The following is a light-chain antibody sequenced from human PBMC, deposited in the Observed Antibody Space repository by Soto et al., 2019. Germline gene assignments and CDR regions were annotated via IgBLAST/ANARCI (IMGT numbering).Light chain of an antibody. CDR1: QSVSSY. CDR3: QQRSTWPRLT. Sequence: EIVLTQSPATLSLSPGEGATLSCRASQSVSSYLAWYKQKPGQAPRLLIYDASSRATGIPARFSGSGSGTDFTLTISSLEPDDFAVYYCQQRSTWPRLTFGGGTKVEIK. V-gene: IGKV3-11*01. CDR2: DAS. J-gene: IGKJ4*01.